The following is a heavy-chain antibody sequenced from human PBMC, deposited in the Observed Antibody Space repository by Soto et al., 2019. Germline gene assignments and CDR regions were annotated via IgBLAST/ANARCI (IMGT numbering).Heavy chain of an antibody. CDR2: ISYDGSNK. Sequence: QVQLVESGGGVVQPGRSLRLSCAASGFTFSSYGMHWVRQAPGKGLEWVAVISYDGSNKYYADYVKGRFTISRDNSKNTLYLQRNSMRAEDTAGYYCAKDVVVEATTGLGDYYYYYGIDVWSQGTTVTLSS. CDR1: GFTFSSYG. D-gene: IGHD1-26*01. CDR3: AKDVVVEATTGLGDYYYYYGIDV. V-gene: IGHV3-30*18. J-gene: IGHJ6*02.